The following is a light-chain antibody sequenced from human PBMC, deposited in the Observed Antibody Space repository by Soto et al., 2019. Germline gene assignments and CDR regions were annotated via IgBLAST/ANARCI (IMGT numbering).Light chain of an antibody. CDR3: QQYNNWPPIT. J-gene: IGKJ5*01. Sequence: EIVITQSPAILSVSPGDRATLSCRASQSVSTNLAWFQQKPGQTPRLLIYDASNTATGIPARFSGSGSGTEFTLTISSLQSEDFAVYYCQQYNNWPPITFGQGTRLEIK. CDR1: QSVSTN. V-gene: IGKV3D-15*01. CDR2: DAS.